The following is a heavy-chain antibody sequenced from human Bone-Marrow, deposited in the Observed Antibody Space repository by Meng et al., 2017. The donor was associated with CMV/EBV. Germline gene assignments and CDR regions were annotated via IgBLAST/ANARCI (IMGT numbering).Heavy chain of an antibody. CDR1: GGSFSGYY. CDR3: ARGVVVPAAGNWFDP. CDR2: INHSGST. J-gene: IGHJ5*02. D-gene: IGHD2-2*01. V-gene: IGHV4-34*01. Sequence: SETLSLTCAVYGGSFSGYYWSWIRQPPGKGLEWIGEINHSGSTNYNPSLKSRVTISVDTSKNQFSLKLSSVTAADTAVYYCARGVVVPAAGNWFDPWGQGTLVTVSS.